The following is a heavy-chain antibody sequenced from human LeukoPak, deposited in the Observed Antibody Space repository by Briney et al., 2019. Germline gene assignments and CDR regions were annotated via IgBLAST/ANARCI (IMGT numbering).Heavy chain of an antibody. V-gene: IGHV1-8*01. CDR3: ARGRLGGFDI. CDR1: GYTFTNYN. CDR2: MNPDNGDT. J-gene: IGHJ4*02. Sequence: ASVKVSCKASGYTFTNYNINWVRQAAGQGLEWMGEMNPDNGDTVYAQIFRGRVTLTRNTSLMTAYMEVHNLRSEDTAVYYCARGRLGGFDIWGQGTLVTVSS. D-gene: IGHD3-9*01.